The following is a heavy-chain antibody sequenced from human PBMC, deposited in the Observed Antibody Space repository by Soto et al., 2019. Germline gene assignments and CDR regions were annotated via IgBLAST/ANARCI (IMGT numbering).Heavy chain of an antibody. CDR2: VSHDGRNT. CDR1: GFTFSEYA. V-gene: IGHV3-30*18. CDR3: AKGGRQWLVTSDFNY. Sequence: VQLVESGGGVVQPGRSLRLSCAASGFTFSEYAMHWVRQAPGKGLEWVAVVSHDGRNTHYADSVKGRFTISRDSSKNTVSLEMTSLRAEDTSVYYCAKGGRQWLVTSDFNYWGQGALVTVSS. D-gene: IGHD6-19*01. J-gene: IGHJ4*02.